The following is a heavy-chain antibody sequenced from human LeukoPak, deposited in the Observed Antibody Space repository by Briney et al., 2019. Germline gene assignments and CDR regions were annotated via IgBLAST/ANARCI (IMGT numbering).Heavy chain of an antibody. CDR2: INPSGGST. CDR3: ARARRNYYDNSGYYSRMLE. Sequence: ASVKVSCKASGYTFTSYCMHWVRQAPGQGLEWMGIINPSGGSTSYAQKFQGRVTMTRDTSTSTVYMELSSLRSEDTAVYYCARARRNYYDNSGYYSRMLEWGQGTLVTVSS. D-gene: IGHD3-22*01. V-gene: IGHV1-46*01. J-gene: IGHJ4*02. CDR1: GYTFTSYC.